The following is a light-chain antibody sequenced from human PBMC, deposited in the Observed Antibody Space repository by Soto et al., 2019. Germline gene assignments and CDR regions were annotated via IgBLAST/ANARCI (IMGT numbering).Light chain of an antibody. CDR2: GAS. J-gene: IGKJ4*01. CDR1: QSVSNN. V-gene: IGKV3-15*01. CDR3: QQYNNWPLT. Sequence: EIVMTQSPATLSVSPGERATLSCRASQSVSNNLAWYQQKPGQAPRLLIYGASTRATGIPARFIGSGSATEFTLTITSLQSGDFAVYYCQQYNNWPLTFGGGTKVEIK.